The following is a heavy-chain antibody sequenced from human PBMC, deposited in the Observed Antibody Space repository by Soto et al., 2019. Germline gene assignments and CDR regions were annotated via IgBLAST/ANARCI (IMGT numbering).Heavy chain of an antibody. J-gene: IGHJ4*02. CDR1: GITFGSRA. CDR2: ISGSGTTI. V-gene: IGHV3-48*03. CDR3: ARELAWHYDY. Sequence: EVQLLESGGDLIQPGGSLRLSCVASGITFGSRAMSWVRQAPGEGLEWVSYISGSGTTIYYAASVKGRFTISRDNAKNSLYLQMNSLRAEDTAVYYCARELAWHYDYWGQGTLVTVSS. D-gene: IGHD1-7*01.